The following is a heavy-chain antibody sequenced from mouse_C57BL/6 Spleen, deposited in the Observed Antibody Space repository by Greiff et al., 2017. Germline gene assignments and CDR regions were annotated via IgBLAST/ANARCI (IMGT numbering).Heavy chain of an antibody. CDR2: IDPSDSYT. Sequence: VQLQQPGAELVKPGASVKVSCKASGYTFTSYWMHWVKQRPGQGLEWIGVIDPSDSYTNYNQKFKGKATLTVDTSSSTAYMQLSSLTSEDSAVXYCARRTASWFAYWGQGTLVTVSA. D-gene: IGHD1-2*01. CDR1: GYTFTSYW. CDR3: ARRTASWFAY. V-gene: IGHV1-59*01. J-gene: IGHJ3*01.